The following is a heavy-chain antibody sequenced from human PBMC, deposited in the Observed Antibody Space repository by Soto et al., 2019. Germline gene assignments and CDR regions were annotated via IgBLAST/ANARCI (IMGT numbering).Heavy chain of an antibody. CDR2: ISYDGSNK. Sequence: QVQLVESGGGVVQPGRSLRLSCAASGFTFSSYGMHWVRQAPGKGLEWVAVISYDGSNKYYADSVKGRFTISRDNSKNTRYLQMNSLRAEDTAVYYCANYPVVDIVRNTDYYYGMDVWGQGTTVTVSS. CDR3: ANYPVVDIVRNTDYYYGMDV. CDR1: GFTFSSYG. V-gene: IGHV3-30*18. J-gene: IGHJ6*02. D-gene: IGHD2-2*03.